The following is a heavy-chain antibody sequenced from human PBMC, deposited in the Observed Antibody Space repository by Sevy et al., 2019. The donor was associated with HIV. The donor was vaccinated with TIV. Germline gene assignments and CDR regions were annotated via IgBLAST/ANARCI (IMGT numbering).Heavy chain of an antibody. J-gene: IGHJ4*02. Sequence: GGSLRLSCAASGFTFSSYSMNWVRQAPGKGLEWVSSISSSSSYIYYADSVKGRFTISGDNANNSLYLQMNSLRAEDTAVYYCARATDDFWSGYYYFDYWGQGTLVTVSS. CDR3: ARATDDFWSGYYYFDY. D-gene: IGHD3-3*01. V-gene: IGHV3-21*01. CDR1: GFTFSSYS. CDR2: ISSSSSYI.